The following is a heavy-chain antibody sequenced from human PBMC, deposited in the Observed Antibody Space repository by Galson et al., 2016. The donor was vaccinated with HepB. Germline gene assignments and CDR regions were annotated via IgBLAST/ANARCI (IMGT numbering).Heavy chain of an antibody. CDR2: IFHSGIS. V-gene: IGHV4-61*01. J-gene: IGHJ3*02. CDR1: GASVSSDSFS. D-gene: IGHD5-12*01. CDR3: ARDQGYAGQLGAIDI. Sequence: SETLSLTCTVSGASVSSDSFSWSWIRQTPGRGLEWIGYIFHSGISNYNPSLKSRVTISLDMSKNQFSLKLHSVTAADTAVFYCARDQGYAGQLGAIDIWGQGTMVTVSS.